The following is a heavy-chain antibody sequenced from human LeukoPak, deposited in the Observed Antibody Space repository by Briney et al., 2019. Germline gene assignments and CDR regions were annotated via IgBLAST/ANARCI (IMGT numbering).Heavy chain of an antibody. CDR1: GFAFHTTA. V-gene: IGHV3-23*01. CDR2: ISGRGDST. CDR3: VKVVGTRMGAPYDS. Sequence: GGSLRLSCAASGFAFHTTAMCWGCQAPAGGLEWVSAISGRGDSTYYPDSAKGRFTISRDNFMNTVYLQMNSLRAEDTAIYYCVKVVGTRMGAPYDSWGQGALVTVSS. D-gene: IGHD3-16*01. J-gene: IGHJ4*02.